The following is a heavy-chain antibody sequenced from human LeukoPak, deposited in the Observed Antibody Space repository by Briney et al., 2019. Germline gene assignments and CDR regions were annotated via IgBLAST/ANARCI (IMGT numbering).Heavy chain of an antibody. D-gene: IGHD3-10*01. J-gene: IGHJ4*02. CDR1: GFTFSSYW. Sequence: PGGSLRLSCAASGFTFSSYWMSWVRQAPGKGLEWVANIKQDGSEKYYVDSVKGRFTISRDNAKNSLYLQMSSLRAEDTAVYYCARGDYYGSGSYYFHRYYFDYWGQGTLVTVSS. CDR3: ARGDYYGSGSYYFHRYYFDY. CDR2: IKQDGSEK. V-gene: IGHV3-7*01.